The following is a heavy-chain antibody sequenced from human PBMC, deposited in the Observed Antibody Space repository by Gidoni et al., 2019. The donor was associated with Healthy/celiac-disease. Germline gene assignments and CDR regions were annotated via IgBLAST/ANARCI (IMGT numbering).Heavy chain of an antibody. D-gene: IGHD3-10*01. Sequence: GYIYYSGSTYYNPSLKSRVTISVDTSKNQFSLKLSSVTAADTAVYYCARDIRLRGAPRPGWFDPWGQGTLVTVSS. V-gene: IGHV4-31*02. CDR3: ARDIRLRGAPRPGWFDP. CDR2: IYYSGST. J-gene: IGHJ5*02.